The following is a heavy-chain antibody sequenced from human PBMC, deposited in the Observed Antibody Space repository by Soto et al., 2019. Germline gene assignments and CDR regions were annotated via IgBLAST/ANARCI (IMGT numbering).Heavy chain of an antibody. CDR2: ISSSSSTI. V-gene: IGHV3-48*02. D-gene: IGHD6-13*01. CDR1: GFTFSSYS. J-gene: IGHJ5*02. Sequence: GGSLRLSCAASGFTFSSYSMNWVRQAPGKGLEWVSYISSSSSTIYYADPVKGRFTISRDNAKNSLYLQMNSLRDEDTAVYYCAVPEQQLVQSDWFDPWGQGTLVTVSS. CDR3: AVPEQQLVQSDWFDP.